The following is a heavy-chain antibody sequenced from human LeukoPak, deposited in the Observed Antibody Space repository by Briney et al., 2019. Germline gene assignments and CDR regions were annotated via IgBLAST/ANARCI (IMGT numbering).Heavy chain of an antibody. D-gene: IGHD5-18*01. V-gene: IGHV4-59*01. CDR1: GGSISSYY. J-gene: IGHJ4*02. Sequence: SETLSLTCTVSGGSISSYYWSWNRQPPGKGLEWIGYIYYSGSTNYNPSLKSRVTISVDTSKNQFSLKLSSVTAADTAVYYCARVGYSYGFYFDYWGQGTLVTVSS. CDR3: ARVGYSYGFYFDY. CDR2: IYYSGST.